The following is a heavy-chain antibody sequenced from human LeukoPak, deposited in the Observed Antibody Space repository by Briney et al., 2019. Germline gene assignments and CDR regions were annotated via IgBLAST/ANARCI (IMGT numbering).Heavy chain of an antibody. D-gene: IGHD6-19*01. J-gene: IGHJ3*02. V-gene: IGHV3-53*01. CDR2: IYSGGST. CDR1: GFTVSSNY. CDR3: ASPIAVAGRWANAFDI. Sequence: GGSLRLSCAASGFTVSSNYMSWARQAPGKGLEWVSVIYSGGSTYYADSVKGRFTISRDNSKNTLYLQMNSLRAEDTAVYYCASPIAVAGRWANAFDIWGQGTMVTVSS.